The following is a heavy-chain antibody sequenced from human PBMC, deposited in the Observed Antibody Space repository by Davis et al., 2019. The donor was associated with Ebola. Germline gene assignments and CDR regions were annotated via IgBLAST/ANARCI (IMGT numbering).Heavy chain of an antibody. Sequence: ASVKVSCKASGGTFSSYTITWVRQAPGQGLEWMGWINPNSGDTNYAQKFQGRVTMTRDTSISPAYMGLSRLRSDDTAVYYCARVRYYDFWSGDWDAFDIWGQGTMVTVSS. CDR1: GGTFSSYT. CDR2: INPNSGDT. D-gene: IGHD3-3*01. V-gene: IGHV1-2*02. J-gene: IGHJ3*02. CDR3: ARVRYYDFWSGDWDAFDI.